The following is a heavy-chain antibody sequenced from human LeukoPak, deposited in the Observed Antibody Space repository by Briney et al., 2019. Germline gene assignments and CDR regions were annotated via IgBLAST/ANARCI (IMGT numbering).Heavy chain of an antibody. Sequence: SETLSLTCTVSGGSISSGSYYWSWIRQPAGKGLEWIGYISYSGSTNYNPSLKSRVTISVDTSKNQFSLRLSSVTAADTAVYYCASDRISSSSFDYWGQGTLVTVSS. V-gene: IGHV4-61*10. J-gene: IGHJ4*02. CDR3: ASDRISSSSFDY. CDR1: GGSISSGSYY. CDR2: ISYSGST. D-gene: IGHD6-6*01.